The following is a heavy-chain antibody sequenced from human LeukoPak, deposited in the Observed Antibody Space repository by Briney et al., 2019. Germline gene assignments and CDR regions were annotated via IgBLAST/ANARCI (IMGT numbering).Heavy chain of an antibody. Sequence: GGSLRLSCAASGFPFSSYGMHWVRQAPGKGLEWVARLVYDARSDYANSVKGRFSISRDDSKNTLFLDMSNLRVEDTALYYCTRDLSAAFDFWGQGVLVTVSS. V-gene: IGHV3-33*01. CDR1: GFPFSSYG. D-gene: IGHD6-19*01. CDR2: LVYDARS. CDR3: TRDLSAAFDF. J-gene: IGHJ4*02.